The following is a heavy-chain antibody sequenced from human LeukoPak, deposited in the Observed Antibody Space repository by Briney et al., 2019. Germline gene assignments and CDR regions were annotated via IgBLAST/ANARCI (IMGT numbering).Heavy chain of an antibody. Sequence: SETLSLTCTVSGGSISSASYYWSWIRQPAGKGLEWIGRIYTTGSTNYNPSLKSRVTISVDTSKNQFSLKLSSVTAADTAVYYCARHPSYYDRIDYWGQGTLVTVSS. CDR1: GGSISSASYY. J-gene: IGHJ4*02. V-gene: IGHV4-61*02. CDR2: IYTTGST. CDR3: ARHPSYYDRIDY. D-gene: IGHD3-22*01.